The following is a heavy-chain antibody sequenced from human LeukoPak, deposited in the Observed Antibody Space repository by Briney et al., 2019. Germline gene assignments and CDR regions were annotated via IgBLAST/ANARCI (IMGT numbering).Heavy chain of an antibody. J-gene: IGHJ3*02. D-gene: IGHD3-10*02. CDR3: AKDLSMYYYVRNAFDI. V-gene: IGHV3-23*01. CDR1: GFTFSSFA. Sequence: EPGGSLRLSCAASGFTFSSFAMSRVRQAPGKGLEWVSVISGGGSSTYYADSVKGRFTISRDNSKNTLYLQMNSLRADDTAVYYCAKDLSMYYYVRNAFDIWGQGTMVTVSS. CDR2: ISGGGSST.